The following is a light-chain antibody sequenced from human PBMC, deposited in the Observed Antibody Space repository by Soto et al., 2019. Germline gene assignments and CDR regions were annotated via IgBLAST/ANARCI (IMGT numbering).Light chain of an antibody. CDR3: QQYNKWPPDYT. Sequence: IIMTQSPATLSVSPGEPATLSCRASQSVGTNLAWYQQKPGQPPTLLIYATSTRVTGVPVRFSGGGSGTDFTLTISSLQSEDFAVYYCQQYNKWPPDYTFGPGTKVDIK. J-gene: IGKJ3*01. CDR2: ATS. CDR1: QSVGTN. V-gene: IGKV3D-15*01.